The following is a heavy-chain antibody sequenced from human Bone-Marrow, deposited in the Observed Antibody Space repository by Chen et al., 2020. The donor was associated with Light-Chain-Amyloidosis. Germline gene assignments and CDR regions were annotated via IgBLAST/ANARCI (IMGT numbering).Heavy chain of an antibody. D-gene: IGHD3-22*01. CDR2: INPNSGGT. V-gene: IGHV1-2*02. CDR3: ARSTNYYDSSGYYPDDDFDI. Sequence: QVQLVQSGAEVKKPGASVKVSCKASGYTFTGYYMHWVRQAPGQGLEWMGWINPNSGGTNYAQKFQGRVTMTRDTSISTAYMELSRLRSDDTAVYYCARSTNYYDSSGYYPDDDFDIWGQGTMVTVSS. J-gene: IGHJ3*02. CDR1: GYTFTGYY.